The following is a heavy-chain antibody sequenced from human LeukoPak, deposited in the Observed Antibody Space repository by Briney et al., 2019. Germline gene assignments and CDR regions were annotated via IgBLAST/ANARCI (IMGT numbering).Heavy chain of an antibody. CDR3: ARDRACSSTSCYSGNDY. CDR1: GYTFTGYY. CDR2: INPNSGGT. J-gene: IGHJ4*02. D-gene: IGHD2-2*01. Sequence: ASVKVSCKASGYTFTGYYMHWVRQAPGQGLEWMGWINPNSGGTSYAQKFQGRVTMTRDTSISTAYMELSRLRSDDTAVYYCARDRACSSTSCYSGNDYWGQGTLVTVSS. V-gene: IGHV1-2*02.